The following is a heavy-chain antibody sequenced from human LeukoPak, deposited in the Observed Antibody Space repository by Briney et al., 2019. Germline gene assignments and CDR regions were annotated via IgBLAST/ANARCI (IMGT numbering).Heavy chain of an antibody. V-gene: IGHV4-59*08. J-gene: IGHJ4*02. CDR1: GGSISSYY. CDR3: ARLGYYGSGSLVDYFDY. D-gene: IGHD3-10*01. Sequence: PSETLSLTCTVSGGSISSYYWSWIRQPPGKGLEWIGYIHYSGSTNYNPSLKSRVTISVDTSKNQFSLKLSSVTAADTAVYYCARLGYYGSGSLVDYFDYWGQGTLVTVSS. CDR2: IHYSGST.